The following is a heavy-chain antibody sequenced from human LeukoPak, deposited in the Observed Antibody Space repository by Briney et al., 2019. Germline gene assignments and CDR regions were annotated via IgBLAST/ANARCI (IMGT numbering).Heavy chain of an antibody. J-gene: IGHJ5*02. V-gene: IGHV1-2*02. CDR1: GYTFTGYY. CDR3: ARDRRRYCTNGVCRGGWFDP. Sequence: ASVKVSCKASGYTFTGYYMHWVRQAPGQGLERMGWINPNSGGTNYAQKFQGRVTMTRDTSISTAYMELSRLRSDDTAVYYCARDRRRYCTNGVCRGGWFDPWGQGTLVTVSS. D-gene: IGHD2-8*01. CDR2: INPNSGGT.